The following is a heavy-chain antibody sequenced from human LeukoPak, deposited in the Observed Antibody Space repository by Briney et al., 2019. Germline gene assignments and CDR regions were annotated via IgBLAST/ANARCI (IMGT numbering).Heavy chain of an antibody. D-gene: IGHD6-19*01. V-gene: IGHV3-23*01. CDR2: ISGSGGST. CDR1: GFTFSSYA. J-gene: IGHJ4*02. Sequence: GGSLRLSCAASGFTFSSYAMSWVRQAPGKGLEWVSAISGSGGSTYYADSVKGRFTIFRDNSKNTLYLQMNSLRAEDTAVYYCAKRSVAGTRPPYYFDYWGQGTLVTVSS. CDR3: AKRSVAGTRPPYYFDY.